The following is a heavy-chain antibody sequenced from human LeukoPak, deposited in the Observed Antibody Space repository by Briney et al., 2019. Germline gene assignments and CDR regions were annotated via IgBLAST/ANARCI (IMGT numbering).Heavy chain of an antibody. Sequence: GGSLRLSCAASGITVSSNYMAWVRQAPGKGLEWASVIYSGGNTYHADSVKGGCSISRDNSKNNAYLQMNGLRVEDTAVYYYSRLVTGITVINSGWCDPWGGGTLLTVCS. CDR2: IYSGGNT. CDR1: GITVSSNY. J-gene: IGHJ5*02. D-gene: IGHD4-23*01. CDR3: SRLVTGITVINSGWCDP. V-gene: IGHV3-66*04.